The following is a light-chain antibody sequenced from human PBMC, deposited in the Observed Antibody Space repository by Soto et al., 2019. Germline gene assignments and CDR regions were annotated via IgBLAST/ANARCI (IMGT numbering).Light chain of an antibody. CDR2: DVN. CDR1: SSDVGGYNY. CDR3: SSHSSSSTLVV. J-gene: IGLJ2*01. Sequence: QSALTQPASMSGSLGQSITISCTGTSSDVGGYNYVSWYRQHPGKAPKLMIYDVNNRPSGVSNRFSGSKSGNTASLTISGLQAEDEADYYCSSHSSSSTLVVFGGGTKLTVL. V-gene: IGLV2-14*03.